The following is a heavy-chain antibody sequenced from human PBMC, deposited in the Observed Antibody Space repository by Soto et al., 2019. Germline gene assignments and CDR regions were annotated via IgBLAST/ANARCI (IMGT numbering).Heavy chain of an antibody. V-gene: IGHV3-30*18. CDR3: AKDRGYSSSWYYFDY. D-gene: IGHD6-13*01. J-gene: IGHJ4*02. Sequence: ESGGGVVQPGRSLRLSCAASGFTFSSYGMHWVRQAPGKGLEWVAVISYDGSNKYYADSVKGRFTISRDNSKNTLYLQMNSLRAEDTAVYYCAKDRGYSSSWYYFDYWGQGTLVTVSS. CDR1: GFTFSSYG. CDR2: ISYDGSNK.